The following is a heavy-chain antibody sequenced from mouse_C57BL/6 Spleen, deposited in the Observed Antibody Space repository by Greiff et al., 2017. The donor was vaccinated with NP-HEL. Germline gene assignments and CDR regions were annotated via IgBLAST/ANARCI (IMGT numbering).Heavy chain of an antibody. CDR3: ANYYGSSYEGYWYFDV. CDR2: ISSGSSTI. J-gene: IGHJ1*03. CDR1: GFTFSDYG. V-gene: IGHV5-17*01. D-gene: IGHD1-1*01. Sequence: EVKVVESGGGLVKPGGSLKLSCAASGFTFSDYGMHWVRQAPEKGLEWVAYISSGSSTIYYADTVKGRFTISRDNAKNTLFLQMTSLRSEDTAMYYCANYYGSSYEGYWYFDVWGTGTTVTVSS.